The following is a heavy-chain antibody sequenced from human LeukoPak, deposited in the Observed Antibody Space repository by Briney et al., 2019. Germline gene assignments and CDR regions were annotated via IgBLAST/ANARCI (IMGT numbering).Heavy chain of an antibody. CDR1: GFTFRNYN. D-gene: IGHD6-19*01. Sequence: GGSLRLSCAASGFTFRNYNMNWVRQSPGKGLEWASSIGRSSEYMHYAETVKGRFIISRDNAKNSLYLQMNNLRVEDTATYYCARAIAVAGGEASWGQGILVTVSS. J-gene: IGHJ5*02. CDR2: IGRSSEYM. V-gene: IGHV3-21*01. CDR3: ARAIAVAGGEAS.